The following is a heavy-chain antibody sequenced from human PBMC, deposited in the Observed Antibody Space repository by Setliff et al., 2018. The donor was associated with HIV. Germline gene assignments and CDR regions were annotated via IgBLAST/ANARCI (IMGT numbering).Heavy chain of an antibody. CDR1: RFTFSRYW. CDR2: IKEDGSEK. J-gene: IGHJ4*02. Sequence: GGSLRLSCVASRFTFSRYWMNWVRQAPGKGLEWVANIKEDGSEKYYVDSVKGRFTISRDNAKNSLFLQMNSLRADDTAVYYCARGHYSSSAGWGQGTLVTVSS. CDR3: ARGHYSSSAG. D-gene: IGHD6-6*01. V-gene: IGHV3-7*03.